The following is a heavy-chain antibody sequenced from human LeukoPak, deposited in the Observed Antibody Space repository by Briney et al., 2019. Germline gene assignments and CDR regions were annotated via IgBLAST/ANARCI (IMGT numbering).Heavy chain of an antibody. V-gene: IGHV3-30*03. CDR3: ARDGIVVVPAAKKPNYYYYYMDV. J-gene: IGHJ6*03. CDR1: GFTVSSNY. D-gene: IGHD2-2*01. Sequence: GGSLRLSCAASGFTVSSNYMSWVRQAPGKGLEWVAVISYDGSNKYYADSVKGRFTISRDNSKNTLYLQMNSLRAEDTAVYYCARDGIVVVPAAKKPNYYYYYMDVWGKGITVTVSS. CDR2: ISYDGSNK.